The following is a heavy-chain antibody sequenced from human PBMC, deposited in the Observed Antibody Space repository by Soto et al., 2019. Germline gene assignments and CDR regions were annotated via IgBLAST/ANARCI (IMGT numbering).Heavy chain of an antibody. CDR2: MNPNSGNT. Sequence: QVQLVQSGAEVKKPGASVKVSCKASGYTFTSYDINWVRQATGQGLEWMGWMNPNSGNTGYAQKFKGRVNMTRNTSISTAYMELSSLRSEDTAVYYGASERTGTTSRDVWGQGTTVTVSS. J-gene: IGHJ6*02. D-gene: IGHD1-1*01. CDR1: GYTFTSYD. V-gene: IGHV1-8*01. CDR3: ASERTGTTSRDV.